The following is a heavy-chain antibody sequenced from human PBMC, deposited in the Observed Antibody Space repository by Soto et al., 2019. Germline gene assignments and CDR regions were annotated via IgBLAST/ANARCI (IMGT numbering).Heavy chain of an antibody. CDR3: ARISGYYGSGSYLWFDP. CDR2: IYYSGST. J-gene: IGHJ5*02. CDR1: GYSISSSNW. V-gene: IGHV4-28*01. Sequence: SETLSLTCAVSGYSISSSNWWGWIRQPPGKGLEWIGYIYYSGSTYYNPSLKSRVTMSVDTSKNQFSLTLSSVTAVDTAVYYCARISGYYGSGSYLWFDPWGQGTLVTGSS. D-gene: IGHD3-10*01.